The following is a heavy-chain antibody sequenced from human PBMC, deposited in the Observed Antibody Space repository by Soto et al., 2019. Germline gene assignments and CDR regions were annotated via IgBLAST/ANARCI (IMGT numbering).Heavy chain of an antibody. CDR2: ISYSGSKK. CDR1: GFTFSSYG. J-gene: IGHJ6*02. D-gene: IGHD5-18*01. V-gene: IGHV3-30*18. Sequence: PGGSLRLSCGASGFTFSSYGMHWVRQAPGKGLEWVAVISYSGSKKYYADFVKGRFTISRDNSKNTLYLQMNSLRAEDTAMYYCAKDRAYSYGTHHYYYGMDVWGQGTTVTVSS. CDR3: AKDRAYSYGTHHYYYGMDV.